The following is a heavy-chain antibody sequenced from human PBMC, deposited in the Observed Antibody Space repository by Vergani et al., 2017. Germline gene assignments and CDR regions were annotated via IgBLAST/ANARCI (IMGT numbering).Heavy chain of an antibody. V-gene: IGHV5-51*01. D-gene: IGHD3-22*01. CDR3: ARLYGRDSSGSKYFDY. J-gene: IGHJ4*02. CDR1: GYSFTKYW. CDR2: IHPADSDT. Sequence: EVQLVQSGAEVKKPGESLKISCKGSGYSFTKYWIGWVRQMPGKGLEWMGIIHPADSDTRYSPSFQGQVTISVDKSISTAYLQRSSLRASDSAMYYCARLYGRDSSGSKYFDYWGQGTLVTVSS.